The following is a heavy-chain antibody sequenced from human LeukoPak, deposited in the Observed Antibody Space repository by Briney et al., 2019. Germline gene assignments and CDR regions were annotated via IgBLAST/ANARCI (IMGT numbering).Heavy chain of an antibody. D-gene: IGHD3-10*01. J-gene: IGHJ4*02. CDR2: INPNSGGT. Sequence: GASVKVSCKASGYTFTGYYMHWVRQAPGQGLEWMGWINPNSGGTNYAQKFQGRVTMTRDTSISTAYMELSRLRSDDTAVYYCARDELLWFGESYYFDYWGQGTLVTVSS. CDR3: ARDELLWFGESYYFDY. V-gene: IGHV1-2*02. CDR1: GYTFTGYY.